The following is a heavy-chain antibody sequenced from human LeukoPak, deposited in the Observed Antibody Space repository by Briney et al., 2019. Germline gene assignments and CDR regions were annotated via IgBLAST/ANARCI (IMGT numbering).Heavy chain of an antibody. CDR2: IWYGGSNK. Sequence: GGSLRLSCAASGFTFSSYGMHWVRQAPGKGLEWVAVIWYGGSNKYYADSVKGRFTISRDNSKNTLYLQMNSLRAEDTAVYYCVKDYRYNSHFDYWGQGTLVTVSS. J-gene: IGHJ4*02. D-gene: IGHD3-16*02. CDR3: VKDYRYNSHFDY. CDR1: GFTFSSYG. V-gene: IGHV3-30*02.